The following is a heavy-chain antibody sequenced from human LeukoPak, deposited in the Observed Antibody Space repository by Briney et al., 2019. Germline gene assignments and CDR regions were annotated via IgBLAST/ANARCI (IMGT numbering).Heavy chain of an antibody. D-gene: IGHD3-10*01. Sequence: SETLSLTCTVSGGSISSGSYYWSWIRQPAGKGLEWIGRIYTSGSTNYNPSLKSRVTISVDTSKNQFSLKLSSVTAADTAAYYCARSKVRGVITYYFDYWGQGTLVTVSS. CDR1: GGSISSGSYY. J-gene: IGHJ4*02. CDR2: IYTSGST. V-gene: IGHV4-61*02. CDR3: ARSKVRGVITYYFDY.